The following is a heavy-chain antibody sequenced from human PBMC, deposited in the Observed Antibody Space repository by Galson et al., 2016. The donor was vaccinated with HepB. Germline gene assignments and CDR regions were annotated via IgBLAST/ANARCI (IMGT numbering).Heavy chain of an antibody. Sequence: SLRLSCAASGFIFSSYGMHWVRQAPGKGLEWVAVIWNDGSNQYYVDSAKGRFTISRDNSKNTLYLQMNSLRAEDTAVYYCAKGRPDYYGSGGYAPLDYWGQGTLVTVSS. D-gene: IGHD3-10*01. CDR3: AKGRPDYYGSGGYAPLDY. CDR1: GFIFSSYG. CDR2: IWNDGSNQ. J-gene: IGHJ4*02. V-gene: IGHV3-33*06.